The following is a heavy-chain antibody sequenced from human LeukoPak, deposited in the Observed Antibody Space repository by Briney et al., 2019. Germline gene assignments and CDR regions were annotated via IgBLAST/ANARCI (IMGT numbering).Heavy chain of an antibody. CDR2: IIPILVIP. J-gene: IGHJ3*02. Sequence: SVKVSCRASGGTFTSYTLSWVPEAPGQGLEWLGRIIPILVIPNYAQKFQGRLTITADKSTSTAYMELNSLRSEDTAVYYCARKEEYSGSHGAFDIWGRGTLVTVSS. CDR3: ARKEEYSGSHGAFDI. CDR1: GGTFTSYT. V-gene: IGHV1-69*02. D-gene: IGHD1-26*01.